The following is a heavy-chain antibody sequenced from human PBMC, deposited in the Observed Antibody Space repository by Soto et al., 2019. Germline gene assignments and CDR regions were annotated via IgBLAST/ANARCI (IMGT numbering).Heavy chain of an antibody. J-gene: IGHJ6*02. V-gene: IGHV4-39*01. CDR3: ARQNGDYPYDDGMDV. CDR2: IYYSGST. CDR1: GGSISSSSYY. D-gene: IGHD4-17*01. Sequence: QLQLQESGPGLVKPSETLSLTCTVSGGSISSSSYYWGWIRQPPGKGLEWIGSIYYSGSTYYNPSLKSRVTISVYTSKNHFSLKLGSVTAADTAVYYCARQNGDYPYDDGMDVWGQGTTVTVSS.